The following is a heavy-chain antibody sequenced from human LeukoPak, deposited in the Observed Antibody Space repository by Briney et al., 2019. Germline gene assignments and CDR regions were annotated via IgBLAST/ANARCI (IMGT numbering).Heavy chain of an antibody. CDR2: IYTSGST. V-gene: IGHV4-4*07. J-gene: IGHJ5*02. CDR3: ARGLGLYGSGQNWFDP. Sequence: SETLSLTCAVSGGSISPYFWSWIRQPAGKGLEWIGRIYTSGSTNYNPSLKSRVTMSVDTSKNQFSLKLSSVTAADTAVYYCARGLGLYGSGQNWFDPWGQGTLVTVSS. CDR1: GGSISPYF. D-gene: IGHD3-10*01.